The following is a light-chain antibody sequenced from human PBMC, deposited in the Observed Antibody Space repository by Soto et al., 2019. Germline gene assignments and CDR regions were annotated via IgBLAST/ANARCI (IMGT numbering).Light chain of an antibody. Sequence: QSVLTQPPSASGSPGQSVTISCTGTSSDVGGYNYVSWYQQHPGRAPKPMIYEVSARPSGVPDRFSGSKSGNTASLTVSGLQPEDEADYYCSSYAGSNNLGFGGGTKLTVL. J-gene: IGLJ2*01. CDR1: SSDVGGYNY. V-gene: IGLV2-8*01. CDR3: SSYAGSNNLG. CDR2: EVS.